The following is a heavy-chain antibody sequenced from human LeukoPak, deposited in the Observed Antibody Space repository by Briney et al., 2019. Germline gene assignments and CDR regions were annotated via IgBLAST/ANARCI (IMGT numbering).Heavy chain of an antibody. CDR3: ARDLGDSSGWYDY. CDR2: INPNSGGT. CDR1: GYTFTGYY. V-gene: IGHV1-2*02. Sequence: VKVSCKASGYTFTGYYMHWVRQAPGQGLEWMGWINPNSGGTNYAQKFQGRVTMTRDTSISTAYMELSRLRSDDTAVYYCARDLGDSSGWYDYWGQGTLVTVSS. J-gene: IGHJ4*02. D-gene: IGHD6-19*01.